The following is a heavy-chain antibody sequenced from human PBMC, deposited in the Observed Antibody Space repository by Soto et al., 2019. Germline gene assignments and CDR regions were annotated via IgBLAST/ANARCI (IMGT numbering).Heavy chain of an antibody. CDR3: ARLISSGWSQRGFDY. CDR2: IWYDGSNK. D-gene: IGHD6-19*01. V-gene: IGHV3-33*01. CDR1: GFNFSSYG. J-gene: IGHJ4*02. Sequence: AVRSLRLSCAASGFNFSSYGMHWVRQASGKGLEWVAVIWYDGSNKYYADSVKGRFTISRDNSKNTLYLQMNSLRAEDTAVYYCARLISSGWSQRGFDYWGQGTLVTVSS.